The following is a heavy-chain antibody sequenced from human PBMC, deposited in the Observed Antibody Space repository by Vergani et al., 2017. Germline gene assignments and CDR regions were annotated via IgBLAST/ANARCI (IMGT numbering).Heavy chain of an antibody. V-gene: IGHV1-46*01. D-gene: IGHD2-15*01. J-gene: IGHJ5*02. Sequence: QVQLVQSGAEVKKPGASVKVSCKASGYTFTSYYMHWVRQAPGQGLEWMGIINPSGGSTSYAQKFQGRVTMTRDTSTSTAYMELNSLTSEDTAVYYCAGAPGRRCSGGSCYSSFRWFDPWGQGTLVTVFS. CDR1: GYTFTSYY. CDR3: AGAPGRRCSGGSCYSSFRWFDP. CDR2: INPSGGST.